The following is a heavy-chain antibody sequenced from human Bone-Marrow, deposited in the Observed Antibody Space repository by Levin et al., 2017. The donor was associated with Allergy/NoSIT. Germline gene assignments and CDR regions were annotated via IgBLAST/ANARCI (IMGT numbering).Heavy chain of an antibody. J-gene: IGHJ3*02. CDR1: GGSISSSSYY. CDR3: ARSTMSGQGGDAFDI. Sequence: PSETLSLTCTVSGGSISSSSYYWGWIRQPPGKGLEWIGSIYYSGSTYYNPSLKSRVTISVDTSKNQFSLKLSSVTAADTAVYYCARSTMSGQGGDAFDIWGQGTMVTVSS. D-gene: IGHD3-22*01. CDR2: IYYSGST. V-gene: IGHV4-39*07.